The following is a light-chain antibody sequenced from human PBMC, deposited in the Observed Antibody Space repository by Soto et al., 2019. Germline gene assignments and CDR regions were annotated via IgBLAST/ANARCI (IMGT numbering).Light chain of an antibody. CDR2: DVS. Sequence: ESVLTQSPGTLSLSPGERATLSCRSSHSVSSNYLAWYQQKPGQAPRLLIYDVSSRATGIPDRFSGSGSGTDFTLTISRLEPVDFAVYYCQQYGISPTFGQGTKVEI. J-gene: IGKJ1*01. V-gene: IGKV3-20*01. CDR1: HSVSSNY. CDR3: QQYGISPT.